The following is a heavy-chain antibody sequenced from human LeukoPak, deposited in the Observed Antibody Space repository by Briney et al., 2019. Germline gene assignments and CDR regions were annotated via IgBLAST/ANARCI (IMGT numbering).Heavy chain of an antibody. Sequence: GGSLRLSCAASGFTFSDYYMSWIRQAPGKGLECVSYISSSGSTIYHADSVKGRFTISRDNAKNSLYLQMNSLRAEDTAVYYCARDTRYCSSGSCYLDYWGQGTLVTVSS. CDR1: GFTFSDYY. V-gene: IGHV3-11*01. CDR2: ISSSGSTI. CDR3: ARDTRYCSSGSCYLDY. D-gene: IGHD2-15*01. J-gene: IGHJ4*02.